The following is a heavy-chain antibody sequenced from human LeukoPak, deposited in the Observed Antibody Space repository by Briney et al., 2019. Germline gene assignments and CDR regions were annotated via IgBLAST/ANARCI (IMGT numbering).Heavy chain of an antibody. J-gene: IGHJ4*02. CDR1: GFTFSSYA. CDR3: ARAIAVAGTFYFDY. D-gene: IGHD6-19*01. Sequence: GRSLRLSCAASGFTFSSYAMHWVRQAPGKGLEWVAVISYDGSNKYYADSVKGRFTISRDNSKNTLYLQMNSLRAEDTAVYYCARAIAVAGTFYFDYWGQGTLVTVSS. V-gene: IGHV3-30-3*01. CDR2: ISYDGSNK.